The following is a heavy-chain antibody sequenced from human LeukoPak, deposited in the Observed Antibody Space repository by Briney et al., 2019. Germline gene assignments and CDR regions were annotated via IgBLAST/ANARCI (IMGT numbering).Heavy chain of an antibody. J-gene: IGHJ3*02. D-gene: IGHD3-22*01. CDR2: INHSVST. CDR1: GGSFSGYY. V-gene: IGHV4-34*01. Sequence: KPSETLSLTCAVYGGSFSGYYWSWIRQPPGKGLEWSGEINHSVSTNYNPSLKSRVTISVDTSKNQFSLKLSSVTAADTAVYYCARGGTMIVHHAFDIWGQGTMVTVSS. CDR3: ARGGTMIVHHAFDI.